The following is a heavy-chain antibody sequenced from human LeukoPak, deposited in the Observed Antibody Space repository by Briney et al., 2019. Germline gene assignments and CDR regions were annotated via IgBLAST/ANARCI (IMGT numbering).Heavy chain of an antibody. CDR3: VSLGYSSSSVRY. V-gene: IGHV3-30*04. D-gene: IGHD6-6*01. J-gene: IGHJ4*02. Sequence: PGGSLRLSCAASGFTFSRSAMHWVRRAPGKGLEWVAIISYDGGNKYYTDSVKGRFTISRDNSKNTLYLQMNSLRAEDTAVYFCVSLGYSSSSVRYWGQGTLVTVSS. CDR2: ISYDGGNK. CDR1: GFTFSRSA.